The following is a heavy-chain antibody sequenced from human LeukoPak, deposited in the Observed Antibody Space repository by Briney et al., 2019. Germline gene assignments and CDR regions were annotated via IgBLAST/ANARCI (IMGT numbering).Heavy chain of an antibody. J-gene: IGHJ4*02. CDR2: ISWRGGGK. CDR3: AKGQYSGYDSQPAY. CDR1: GFKFEDYA. Sequence: PGRSLRLSCAASGFKFEDYAMHWVRQTPGKGLQWVSGISWRGGGKGYEDSVKGRFTISRDNAKNSLFLEMNTVRSEDTAIYYCAKGQYSGYDSQPAYWGQGALVTVSS. V-gene: IGHV3-9*01. D-gene: IGHD5-12*01.